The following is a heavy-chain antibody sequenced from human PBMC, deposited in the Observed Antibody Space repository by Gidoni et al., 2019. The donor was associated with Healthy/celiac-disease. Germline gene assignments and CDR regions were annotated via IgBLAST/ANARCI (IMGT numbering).Heavy chain of an antibody. CDR2: ISSSSSYI. D-gene: IGHD4-17*01. J-gene: IGHJ4*02. CDR3: ARDHYGDYDFDY. V-gene: IGHV3-21*01. CDR1: GFIFSTYS. Sequence: EVQLVESGGGLVKPGGSLRLSCAASGFIFSTYSMNWVRQAPGKGLEWVSSISSSSSYISYADSVKGRFTISRDNAKNSLYLQMNSLRAEDTAVYYCARDHYGDYDFDYWGQGTLVTVSS.